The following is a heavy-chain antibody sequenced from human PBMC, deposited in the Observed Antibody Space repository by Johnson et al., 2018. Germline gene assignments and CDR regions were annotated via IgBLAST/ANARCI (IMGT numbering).Heavy chain of an antibody. J-gene: IGHJ1*01. CDR1: GFTFDDYA. V-gene: IGHV3-9*01. Sequence: VQLVQSGGGLVQPGRSLRLSCAASGFTFDDYAMHWVRQAPGKGLEWVSGISWNSGSIGYADSVKGRFTISRDKAKNSLYLQMNSLVAEDTALYYCAKGESSGYYGYFQHWGQGTLVTVSS. CDR3: AKGESSGYYGYFQH. D-gene: IGHD3-22*01. CDR2: ISWNSGSI.